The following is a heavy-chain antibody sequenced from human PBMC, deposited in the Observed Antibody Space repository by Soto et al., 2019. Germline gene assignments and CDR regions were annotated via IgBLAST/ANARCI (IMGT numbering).Heavy chain of an antibody. CDR2: ISGYNGGT. V-gene: IGHV1-18*01. CDR1: GYTFTRYG. Sequence: GASVKVSCKASGYTFTRYGISWVRQAPGQGLEWMGWISGYNGGTNYAQKFQGRVSMTIDTSTTTAYMELRSLTSDDTAVYYCVKDLRTEAYGMGVWGQGTTVTVSS. J-gene: IGHJ6*02. CDR3: VKDLRTEAYGMGV.